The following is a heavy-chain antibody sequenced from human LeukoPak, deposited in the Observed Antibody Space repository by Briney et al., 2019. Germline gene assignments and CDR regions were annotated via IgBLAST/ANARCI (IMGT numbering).Heavy chain of an antibody. CDR2: IHPDGSET. V-gene: IGHV3-7*01. D-gene: IGHD6-19*01. J-gene: IGHJ4*02. CDR3: VRWGVKAGMDY. CDR1: GFIFSSYW. Sequence: PGGSLRLSCEASGFIFSSYWMGWVRQVPGKGLEWVANIHPDGSETSYVDSVKGRFTISRDNAKKSMFLRMNSLRAEETAVYNCVRWGVKAGMDYWGQGTLVTVSS.